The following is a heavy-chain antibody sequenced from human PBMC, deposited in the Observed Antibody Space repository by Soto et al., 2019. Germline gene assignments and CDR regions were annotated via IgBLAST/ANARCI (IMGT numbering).Heavy chain of an antibody. J-gene: IGHJ5*02. Sequence: SETLSLTCAVSGGSISSGGYSWSWIRQPPGKGLEWIGYIYHSGSTYYNPSLKSRVTISVDRSKNQFSLKLSSVTAADTAVYYCARASVTTTWFDPGGQGTLVTVSS. CDR1: GGSISSGGYS. V-gene: IGHV4-30-2*01. D-gene: IGHD4-17*01. CDR3: ARASVTTTWFDP. CDR2: IYHSGST.